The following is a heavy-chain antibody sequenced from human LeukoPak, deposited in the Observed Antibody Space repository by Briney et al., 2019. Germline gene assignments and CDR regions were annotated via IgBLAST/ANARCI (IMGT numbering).Heavy chain of an antibody. V-gene: IGHV3-66*01. CDR1: GFTVSSKY. J-gene: IGHJ4*02. CDR2: IYSAGST. Sequence: GGSLRLSCVASGFTVSSKYMSWVRQAPGKGLEWVSVIYSAGSTYYADSVKGRFTISRDNSKNTPYLQMNSLRAEDTAVYYCARDCSGSSSDYYYLGYWGQGTRVTVSS. CDR3: ARDCSGSSSDYYYLGY. D-gene: IGHD3-22*01.